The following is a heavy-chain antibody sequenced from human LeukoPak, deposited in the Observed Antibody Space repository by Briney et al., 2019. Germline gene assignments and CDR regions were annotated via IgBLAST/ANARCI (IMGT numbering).Heavy chain of an antibody. D-gene: IGHD6-6*01. CDR3: ARDSLEYSSSSGFDY. CDR2: ISSGSSYK. J-gene: IGHJ4*02. V-gene: IGHV3-21*01. Sequence: GGSLRLSCAASGFTFSSYSMNWVRQAPGKGQERVSAISSGSSYKYFTDSVRGRFSISRDNDNDSLYLQMNSLRAEDTAVYYCARDSLEYSSSSGFDYWGQGTLVTVSS. CDR1: GFTFSSYS.